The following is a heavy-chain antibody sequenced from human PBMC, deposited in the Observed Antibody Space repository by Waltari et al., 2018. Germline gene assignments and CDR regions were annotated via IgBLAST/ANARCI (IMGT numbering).Heavy chain of an antibody. V-gene: IGHV4-39*01. D-gene: IGHD6-13*01. CDR3: ARSSSSWYPRADAFDI. Sequence: QLQLQESGPGLVKPSETLSLTCTVSGGSISSSSYYWGWIRHHPGKGREWMGSIYYRGSTYYNPSLKSRVTISVDTSKNQFSLKLSSVTAADTAVYYCARSSSSWYPRADAFDIWGQGTMVTVSS. J-gene: IGHJ3*02. CDR1: GGSISSSSYY. CDR2: IYYRGST.